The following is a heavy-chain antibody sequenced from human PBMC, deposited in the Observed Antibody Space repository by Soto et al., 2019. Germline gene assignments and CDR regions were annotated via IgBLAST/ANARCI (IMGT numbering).Heavy chain of an antibody. V-gene: IGHV4-34*01. CDR2: INHSGST. Sequence: SESLSLTGAVYVGSFSGYYRSWIRQPPGKGLEWIGEINHSGSTNYNPSLKSRVTISVDTSKNQFSLKLSSVTAADTAVYYCARGPRYYFDYWGQGTLVTVSS. CDR1: VGSFSGYY. J-gene: IGHJ4*02. CDR3: ARGPRYYFDY.